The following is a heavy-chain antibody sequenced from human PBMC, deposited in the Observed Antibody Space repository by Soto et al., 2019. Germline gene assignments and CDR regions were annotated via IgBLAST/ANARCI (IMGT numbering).Heavy chain of an antibody. Sequence: RGESLKISCKGSVNIFGNSWIAWVRQMPGKGLEWMGIIYPVDSETRYSPSFQGQVTFSADKSINTAYLEWNSLKASDTAIYYCVRPHTVRGVIGGMDVWGQGTTVTVSS. CDR1: VNIFGNSW. J-gene: IGHJ6*02. CDR3: VRPHTVRGVIGGMDV. V-gene: IGHV5-51*01. CDR2: IYPVDSET. D-gene: IGHD3-10*01.